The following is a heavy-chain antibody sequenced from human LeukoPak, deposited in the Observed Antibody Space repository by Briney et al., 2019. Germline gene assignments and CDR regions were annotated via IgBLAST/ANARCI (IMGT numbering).Heavy chain of an antibody. Sequence: GGSLRLSCAASGFTFSNYGMQWVRQAPGKGLEWVAVISYTGKSQYYVDSVKGRFTISRDNSKNTLCLQMSSLRAEDTAVYYCVKETDEYSSSSSDYWGQGTLVTVSS. V-gene: IGHV3-30*18. CDR3: VKETDEYSSSSSDY. D-gene: IGHD6-6*01. CDR1: GFTFSNYG. CDR2: ISYTGKSQ. J-gene: IGHJ4*02.